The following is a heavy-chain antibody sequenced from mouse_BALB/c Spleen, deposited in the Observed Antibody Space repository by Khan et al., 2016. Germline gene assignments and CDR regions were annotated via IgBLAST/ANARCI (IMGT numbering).Heavy chain of an antibody. Sequence: QVQLKESGAELMKPGASVKISCKATGYTFSSYWIEWVKQRPGHGLEWIGEILPGTGNTNYNEKFKGKATFTADTSSNTAYMQLSSLTSEDSAVXYCARAFYGHYYAMDYWGQGTSVTVSS. J-gene: IGHJ4*01. D-gene: IGHD2-10*01. CDR3: ARAFYGHYYAMDY. CDR2: ILPGTGNT. CDR1: GYTFSSYW. V-gene: IGHV1-9*01.